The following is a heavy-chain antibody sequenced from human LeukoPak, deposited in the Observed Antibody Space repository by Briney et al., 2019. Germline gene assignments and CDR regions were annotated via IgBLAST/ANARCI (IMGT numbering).Heavy chain of an antibody. V-gene: IGHV3-30*18. CDR1: GFTFSSYG. CDR2: ISYDGSNK. CDR3: AKDLLVGATDY. J-gene: IGHJ4*02. D-gene: IGHD1-26*01. Sequence: GGSLRLSCAASGFTFSSYGMHWVRQAPGKGLEWVAVISYDGSNKYYADSVKGRFTISRDNSKNTLYLQMNSLRAEDTAAYYCAKDLLVGATDYWGQGTLVTVSS.